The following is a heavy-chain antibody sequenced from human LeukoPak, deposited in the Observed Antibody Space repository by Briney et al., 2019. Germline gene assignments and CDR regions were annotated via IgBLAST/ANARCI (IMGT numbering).Heavy chain of an antibody. D-gene: IGHD3-10*01. J-gene: IGHJ6*04. Sequence: ASVKVSCKASGYTFTGYYMHWVRQATGQGLEWMGWMNPNSGNTGYAQKFQGRVTMTRNTSISTAYMELSSLRSEDTAVYYCARGGYYGSGNKRGSSYYGMDVWGKGTTVSVSS. V-gene: IGHV1-8*02. CDR1: GYTFTGYY. CDR2: MNPNSGNT. CDR3: ARGGYYGSGNKRGSSYYGMDV.